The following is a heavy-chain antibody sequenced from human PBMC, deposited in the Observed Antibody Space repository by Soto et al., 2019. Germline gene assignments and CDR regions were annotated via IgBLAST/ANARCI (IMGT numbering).Heavy chain of an antibody. V-gene: IGHV3-73*01. CDR3: TRQTDAVQWLVVPTDYNFDY. Sequence: GGSLRLSCAASGFTFGGSAMHWVRQASGKGLEWVGHIRSKTNSYATAYAESVKGRFTISRDDSMNTAYLQMNGLKTEDTAVYFCTRQTDAVQWLVVPTDYNFDYWGQGTLVTVSS. CDR2: IRSKTNSYAT. D-gene: IGHD6-19*01. J-gene: IGHJ4*02. CDR1: GFTFGGSA.